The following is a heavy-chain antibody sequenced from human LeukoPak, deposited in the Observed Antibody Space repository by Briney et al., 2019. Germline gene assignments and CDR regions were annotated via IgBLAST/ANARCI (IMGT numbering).Heavy chain of an antibody. CDR3: AGYLQY. CDR2: ISSGSSTI. Sequence: GGSLRLSCVASGFTFNSYWMTWVRQAPGQGLEWVSYISSGSSTIYYADSVKGRFTISRDNAKNSLYLQMSSLRDEDTAVYYCAGYLQYWGQGTLVTVSS. V-gene: IGHV3-48*02. J-gene: IGHJ1*01. CDR1: GFTFNSYW.